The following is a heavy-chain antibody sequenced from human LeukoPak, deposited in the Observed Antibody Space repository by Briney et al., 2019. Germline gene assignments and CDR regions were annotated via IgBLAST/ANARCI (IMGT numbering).Heavy chain of an antibody. D-gene: IGHD1-26*01. Sequence: GGSLRLSCAASGFTFDDYAMHWVRQAPGKGPEWVSGISWNSGSIGYADSVKGRFTISRDNAKNSLYLQMNSLRAEDMALYYCAKDASGSYYDEAFDIWGQGTMVTVSS. V-gene: IGHV3-9*03. CDR1: GFTFDDYA. J-gene: IGHJ3*02. CDR2: ISWNSGSI. CDR3: AKDASGSYYDEAFDI.